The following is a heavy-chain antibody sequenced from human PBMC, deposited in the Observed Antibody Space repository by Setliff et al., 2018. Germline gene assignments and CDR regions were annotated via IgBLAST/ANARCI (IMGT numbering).Heavy chain of an antibody. D-gene: IGHD3-16*01. CDR2: IYYSGST. CDR3: ARDRRGGYGAINWFDP. Sequence: SETLSLTCSVSGDSIGRDGYYWSWIRQQPGKGLGWIASIYYSGSTYYNPSLKSRLRVSMDSSKNQFYLDLSSVTAADTAVYYCARDRRGGYGAINWFDPWGQGTLVTVSS. V-gene: IGHV4-31*03. J-gene: IGHJ5*02. CDR1: GDSIGRDGYY.